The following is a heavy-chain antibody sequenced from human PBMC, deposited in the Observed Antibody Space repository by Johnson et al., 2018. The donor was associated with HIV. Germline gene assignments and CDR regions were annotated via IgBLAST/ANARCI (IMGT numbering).Heavy chain of an antibody. J-gene: IGHJ3*02. D-gene: IGHD5-12*01. CDR1: GFTFSSYA. CDR3: ARVGVSGYDLAAFDI. Sequence: VQLVESGGGLVQPGGSLRLSCAASGFTFSSYAMSWVRQAPGKGLEWVSAISGSGGSTYYADYVKGRFNLSRDSSKNTLYLQMNSLRAEDTAVYYCARVGVSGYDLAAFDIWGQGTMVTVSS. V-gene: IGHV3-23*04. CDR2: ISGSGGST.